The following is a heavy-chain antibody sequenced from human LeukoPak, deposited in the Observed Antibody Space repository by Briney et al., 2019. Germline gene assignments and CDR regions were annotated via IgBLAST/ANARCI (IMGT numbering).Heavy chain of an antibody. CDR1: GYSISSGYY. CDR3: ARHGNIVLVPAAMAFDY. V-gene: IGHV4-38-2*02. Sequence: PSETLSLTCTVSGYSISSGYYWGWIRQPPGKVLEWIGSIYHSGSAYYNPSLKSRVTISVDTSKNQFSLKLSSVTSADTAVYYCARHGNIVLVPAAMAFDYWGQGTLVTVSS. J-gene: IGHJ4*02. D-gene: IGHD2-2*01. CDR2: IYHSGSA.